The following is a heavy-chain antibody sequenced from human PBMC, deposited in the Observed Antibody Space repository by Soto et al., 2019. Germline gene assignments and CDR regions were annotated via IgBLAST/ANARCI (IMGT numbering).Heavy chain of an antibody. J-gene: IGHJ4*02. Sequence: EVPLLESGGGLVQPGGFLRLSCVASGFTFSSYSMTWVRQAPGKGLEWVSAITGSGAITHYADSVKGRFTISRDNSENTLYLQMNSLRAEDTAVYYCAKYKFAATPYFDYWGQGTLVTVSS. D-gene: IGHD1-20*01. V-gene: IGHV3-23*01. CDR3: AKYKFAATPYFDY. CDR1: GFTFSSYS. CDR2: ITGSGAIT.